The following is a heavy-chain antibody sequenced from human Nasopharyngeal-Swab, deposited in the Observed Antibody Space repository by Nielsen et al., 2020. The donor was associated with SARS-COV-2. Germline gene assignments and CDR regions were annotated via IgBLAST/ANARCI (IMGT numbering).Heavy chain of an antibody. CDR3: AGNDEVVRFGVDY. Sequence: ASVKVSCKASGYTFTGYYMHWVRQAPGQGLEWMGRINPNSGGTNYAQKFQGRVTMTRDTSITTAYMELSRLRSDDTAVYYCAGNDEVVRFGVDYWGQGTLVTVSS. CDR1: GYTFTGYY. J-gene: IGHJ4*02. CDR2: INPNSGGT. D-gene: IGHD3-16*01. V-gene: IGHV1-2*06.